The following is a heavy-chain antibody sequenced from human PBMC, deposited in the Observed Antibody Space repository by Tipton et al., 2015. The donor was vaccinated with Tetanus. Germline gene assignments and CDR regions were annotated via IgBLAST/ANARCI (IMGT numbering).Heavy chain of an antibody. J-gene: IGHJ4*02. D-gene: IGHD3-3*01. CDR2: ISHTGTTT. CDR1: GFTFSAYY. V-gene: IGHV3-11*01. CDR3: ARANYDFPKKGPFDS. Sequence: SLRLSCAASGFTFSAYYMSWIRLAPGKGLEWISYISHTGTTTYYSASVMGRFTVSRDNTKNSLYLEINSLRAEDTAVYYCARANYDFPKKGPFDSWGQGTLVIVSS.